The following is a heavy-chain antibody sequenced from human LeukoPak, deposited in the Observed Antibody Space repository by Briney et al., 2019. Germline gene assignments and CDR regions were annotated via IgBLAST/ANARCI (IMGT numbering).Heavy chain of an antibody. V-gene: IGHV4-34*01. D-gene: IGHD2-2*02. CDR1: GGSFSGYY. CDR3: ARVCSSTSCYTASGDYYGMDV. CDR2: INHSGST. J-gene: IGHJ6*02. Sequence: SETLSLTCAVYGGSFSGYYWSWIRQPPGKGLEWIGEINHSGSTNYNPSLKSRVTISVDTSKNQFSLKLSSVTAADTAVYYCARVCSSTSCYTASGDYYGMDVWGQGTTVTVSS.